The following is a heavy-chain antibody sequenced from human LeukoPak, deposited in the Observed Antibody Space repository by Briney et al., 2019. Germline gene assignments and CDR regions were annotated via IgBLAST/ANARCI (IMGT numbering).Heavy chain of an antibody. V-gene: IGHV3-11*01. D-gene: IGHD6-13*01. CDR1: GFTFSDYY. CDR2: ISSSGSTI. CDR3: AREAIAAAPFDY. Sequence: GGSLRLSCAAFGFTFSDYYMSWIRQAPGKGLEWVSYISSSGSTIYYADSVKGRFTISRDNAKNSLYLQMNSLRAEDTAVYYCAREAIAAAPFDYWGQGTLVTVSS. J-gene: IGHJ4*02.